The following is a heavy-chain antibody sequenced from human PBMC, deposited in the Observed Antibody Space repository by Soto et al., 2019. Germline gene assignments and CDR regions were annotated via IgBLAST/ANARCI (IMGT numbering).Heavy chain of an antibody. CDR3: ARDPALGGPFDY. CDR1: GYTFTSYD. V-gene: IGHV1-8*01. Sequence: ASVKVSCKASGYTFTSYDINWVRQATGQGLEYLGWMNPNSGNTAYVQKLQGRVTMTTDTSTSTAYMELRSLRSDDTAVYYCARDPALGGPFDYWGQGTLVTVSS. D-gene: IGHD3-16*01. J-gene: IGHJ4*02. CDR2: MNPNSGNT.